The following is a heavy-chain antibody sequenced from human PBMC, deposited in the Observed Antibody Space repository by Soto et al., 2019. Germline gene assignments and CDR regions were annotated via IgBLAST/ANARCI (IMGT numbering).Heavy chain of an antibody. CDR3: ARNEEYDYSWGSYRSGNWFDP. V-gene: IGHV1-18*01. CDR2: ISTYNGNT. CDR1: GYTLTSYG. J-gene: IGHJ5*02. D-gene: IGHD3-16*02. Sequence: QVQLVQSGAEVKKPGASVKVSCKASGYTLTSYGISWVRQAPGQGLERMGWISTYNGNTNCAQKLQGRLTMTTDTAKSTAYMEVRSLSSDDTAEYYCARNEEYDYSWGSYRSGNWFDPWGQGPLVTGSS.